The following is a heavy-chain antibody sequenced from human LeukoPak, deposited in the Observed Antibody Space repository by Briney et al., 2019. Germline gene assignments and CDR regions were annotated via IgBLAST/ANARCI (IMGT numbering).Heavy chain of an antibody. CDR2: IKSDGGST. D-gene: IGHD4-17*01. CDR3: ARERGDPNWFDP. V-gene: IGHV3-74*01. J-gene: IGHJ5*02. Sequence: QFGGSLRLSCAASGFSFSSYWMHWVRQAPGKGLVWVSRIKSDGGSTSYADSVKDRFTISRDNAKNTLYLHMNSLRAEDTAVYYCARERGDPNWFDPWGQGTLVTVSS. CDR1: GFSFSSYW.